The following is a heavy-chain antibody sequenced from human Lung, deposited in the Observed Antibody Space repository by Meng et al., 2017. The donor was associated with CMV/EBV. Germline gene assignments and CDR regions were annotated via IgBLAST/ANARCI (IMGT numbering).Heavy chain of an antibody. Sequence: QVQLQGSGPGLVKPSETLSLTCAVSGDSITNHNWWAWVRQPPGKGLEWIGEIPHRGSSAYNPSLKSRVSMSIDKSKNQFSLKLTSVTAADTAVYHCLRRSGGSVWGQGTLVTVSS. D-gene: IGHD3-10*01. CDR1: GDSITNHNW. CDR2: IPHRGSS. CDR3: LRRSGGSV. V-gene: IGHV4-4*02. J-gene: IGHJ1*01.